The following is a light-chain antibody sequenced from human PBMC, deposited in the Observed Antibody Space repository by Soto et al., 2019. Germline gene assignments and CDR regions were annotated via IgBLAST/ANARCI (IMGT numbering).Light chain of an antibody. CDR3: QQYKNWPLT. V-gene: IGKV3D-15*01. J-gene: IGKJ4*01. CDR2: GAS. Sequence: EIVMTQSPATLSVSPGERATLSCRASPSVSSNLAWYQQKPGQAPRLLIYGASTRATGIPARFSGSGSGTEVTLTISSLQSEDFAGYYCQQYKNWPLTFGGGTKVEIK. CDR1: PSVSSN.